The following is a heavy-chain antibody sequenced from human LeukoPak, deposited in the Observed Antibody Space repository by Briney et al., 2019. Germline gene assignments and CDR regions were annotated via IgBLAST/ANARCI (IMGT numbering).Heavy chain of an antibody. Sequence: ASVKVSCKASGYTFTDYYLHWVRQAPGQGLEWMGWINPNSGGTNYAQTFQGRVTMTRDTSITTAYLELSRLRSDDTAVYYCARIGYNHYFDYWGQGTLSPSPQ. CDR2: INPNSGGT. D-gene: IGHD5-24*01. CDR3: ARIGYNHYFDY. CDR1: GYTFTDYY. J-gene: IGHJ4*02. V-gene: IGHV1-2*02.